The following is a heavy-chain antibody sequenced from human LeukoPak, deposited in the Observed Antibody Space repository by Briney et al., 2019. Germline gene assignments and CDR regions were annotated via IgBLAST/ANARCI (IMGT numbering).Heavy chain of an antibody. CDR1: GFTFSKYW. V-gene: IGHV3-7*01. CDR3: ARDFGDSSGWYNDY. Sequence: GGSLRLSCAASGFTFSKYWMSWVRQAPEKGLEWLADIKEDGSKEYFADSVKGRFTISRDNTKNSVYLQMNSLRAEDTAVYYCARDFGDSSGWYNDYWGQGTLVTVSS. CDR2: IKEDGSKE. D-gene: IGHD6-19*01. J-gene: IGHJ4*02.